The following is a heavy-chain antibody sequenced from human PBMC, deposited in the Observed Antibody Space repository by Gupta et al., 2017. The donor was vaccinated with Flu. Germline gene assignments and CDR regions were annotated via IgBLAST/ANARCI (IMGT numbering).Heavy chain of an antibody. CDR2: ISSSSNSI. D-gene: IGHD2-8*02. CDR1: YD. Sequence: YDLKWVRQDPGKGLDCFSSISSSSNSIYYADLGNVRFTISRDNDKNSLFLQISSLRAEDTAVYYCASALLGVWHLPLTDEYWGECTPVTVSS. CDR3: ASALLGVWHLPLTDEY. V-gene: IGHV3-21*01. J-gene: IGHJ1*01.